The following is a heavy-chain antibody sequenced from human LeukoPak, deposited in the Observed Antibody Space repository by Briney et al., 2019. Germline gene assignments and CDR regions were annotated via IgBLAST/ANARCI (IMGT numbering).Heavy chain of an antibody. CDR3: ARGDPYCSSTSCHSDY. D-gene: IGHD2-2*01. Sequence: GGSLRLSCAASGFTFSSYGMHWVRQAPGKGLEWVAFIRYDGSNKYYADSVKGRFTISRDNSKNTLYLQMNSLRAEDTAVYYCARGDPYCSSTSCHSDYWGQGTLVTVSS. CDR2: IRYDGSNK. V-gene: IGHV3-30*02. J-gene: IGHJ4*02. CDR1: GFTFSSYG.